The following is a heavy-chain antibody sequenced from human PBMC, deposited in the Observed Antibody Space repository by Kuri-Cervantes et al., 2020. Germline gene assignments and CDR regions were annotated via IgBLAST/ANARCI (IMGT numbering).Heavy chain of an antibody. J-gene: IGHJ4*02. CDR1: GFTFSSYA. Sequence: GGSLRLSCAASGFTFSSYAMSWVRQAPGKGLEWVSSISSSSSYIYYAGSVKGRFTISRDNAKNSLYLQMNSLRAEDTAVYYCARGYSFWGTSLPGYWGQGTLVTVSS. CDR3: ARGYSFWGTSLPGY. D-gene: IGHD5-18*01. V-gene: IGHV3-21*01. CDR2: ISSSSSYI.